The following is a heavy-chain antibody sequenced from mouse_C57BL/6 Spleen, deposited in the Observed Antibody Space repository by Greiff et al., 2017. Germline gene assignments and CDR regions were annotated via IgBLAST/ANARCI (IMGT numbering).Heavy chain of an antibody. J-gene: IGHJ2*01. D-gene: IGHD1-1*01. CDR2: IYPRSGNT. Sequence: QVQLKQSGAELARPGASVKLSCKVSGYTFTSYGISWVKQRTGQGLEWIGEIYPRSGNTYYYEKFKGKATLTADKSSTTAYIELRSLTSEDSAVYFCAKEGVRSLFDYWGQGTTLTVSS. CDR3: AKEGVRSLFDY. V-gene: IGHV1-81*01. CDR1: GYTFTSYG.